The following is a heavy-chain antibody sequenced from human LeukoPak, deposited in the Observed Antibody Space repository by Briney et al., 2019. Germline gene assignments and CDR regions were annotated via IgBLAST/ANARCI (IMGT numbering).Heavy chain of an antibody. D-gene: IGHD3-22*01. CDR3: ARSYYDSSGYYYYYYYGMDV. CDR1: GDSVSSNSAA. Sequence: QSQTLSLTCAISGDSVSSNSAAWNWIRQSPSRGLEWLGRTYYRSKWYNDYAVSVKSRITINPDTSKNQFSLQLNSVTPEDTAVYYCARSYYDSSGYYYYYYYGMDVWGQGTTVTVSS. J-gene: IGHJ6*02. V-gene: IGHV6-1*01. CDR2: TYYRSKWYN.